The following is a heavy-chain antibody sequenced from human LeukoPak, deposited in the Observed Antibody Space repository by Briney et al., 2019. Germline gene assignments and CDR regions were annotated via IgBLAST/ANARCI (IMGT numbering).Heavy chain of an antibody. CDR3: ARNRVVGAPNFDY. D-gene: IGHD1-26*01. CDR2: LYYSGRTNGGST. Sequence: SETLSLTCTVSGASISSYYWSWIRQPPGKGLEWIGYLYYSGRTNGGSTNYNPSLKSRVTMSVDTSKNQFSLRLTSVTAADTAVYYCARNRVVGAPNFDYWGQGTLVTVFS. V-gene: IGHV4-59*01. CDR1: GASISSYY. J-gene: IGHJ4*02.